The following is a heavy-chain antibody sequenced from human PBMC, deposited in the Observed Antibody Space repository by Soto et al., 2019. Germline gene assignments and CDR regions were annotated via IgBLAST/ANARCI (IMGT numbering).Heavy chain of an antibody. CDR3: AKDETTQSSYYYYYGMDV. CDR1: VFTFISYG. CDR2: ISYDGSNK. V-gene: IGHV3-30*18. J-gene: IGHJ6*02. Sequence: GWSLRLSCASSVFTFISYGMHWVRQAPGKGLEWVAVISYDGSNKYYADSVKGRFTISRDNSKNTLYLQMNSLRAEGTAVYYCAKDETTQSSYYYYYGMDVWGQGTTVTVSS. D-gene: IGHD4-17*01.